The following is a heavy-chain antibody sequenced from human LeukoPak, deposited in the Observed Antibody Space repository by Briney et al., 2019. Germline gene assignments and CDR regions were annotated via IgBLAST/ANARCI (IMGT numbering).Heavy chain of an antibody. J-gene: IGHJ6*02. CDR2: INHGGST. CDR1: GGYLSGYY. D-gene: IGHD2-15*01. Sequence: PSETLSLTCAVSGGYLSGYYWTWIRQPPGKGLEWIGEINHGGSTNHNPSLKSRVTISIDTSKAQFSLNLRSVTAADTAVYYCARATEPYYCGGGSCRYYYGLDVWGQRTTVTVSS. V-gene: IGHV4-34*01. CDR3: ARATEPYYCGGGSCRYYYGLDV.